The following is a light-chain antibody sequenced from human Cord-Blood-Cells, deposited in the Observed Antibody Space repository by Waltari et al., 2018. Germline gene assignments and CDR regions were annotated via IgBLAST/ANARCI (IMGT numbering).Light chain of an antibody. Sequence: QSALTQPASVSGSPGQSITISCTGTSSDVGGYNYVSWYQQHPGKAPKLMIYEVSNRPSGVSNLCSGSKSGNTASLTISGRQAEDEADYYCSSYTSSSTRVFGGGTKLTVL. CDR3: SSYTSSSTRV. V-gene: IGLV2-14*01. J-gene: IGLJ3*02. CDR1: SSDVGGYNY. CDR2: EVS.